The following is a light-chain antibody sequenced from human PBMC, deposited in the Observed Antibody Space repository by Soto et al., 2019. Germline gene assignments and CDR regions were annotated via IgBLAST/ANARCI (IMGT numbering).Light chain of an antibody. CDR3: QHYNSYSEA. V-gene: IGKV3-20*01. Sequence: EIVLTQSPGTLSFSAGERATLSCRASQRVNSRYLAWYQQKPGQAPRLLIYGVSNRATGIPDRFSGSGSGTDFTLTISSLQPDDFATYYCQHYNSYSEAFGQGTKVDIK. CDR2: GVS. CDR1: QRVNSRY. J-gene: IGKJ1*01.